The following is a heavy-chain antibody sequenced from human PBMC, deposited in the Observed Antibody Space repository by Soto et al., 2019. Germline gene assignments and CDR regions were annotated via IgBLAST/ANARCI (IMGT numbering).Heavy chain of an antibody. V-gene: IGHV3-33*01. CDR1: GFTCSSYG. D-gene: IGHD3-10*01. Sequence: GGSLRLSCAASGFTCSSYGMHWVRQAPGKGLEWVAVIWYDGSNKYYADSVKGRFTISRDNSKNTLYLQMNSLRAEDTAVYYCARDHSEWFGEGPGSWGQGTLVTSPQ. J-gene: IGHJ4*02. CDR3: ARDHSEWFGEGPGS. CDR2: IWYDGSNK.